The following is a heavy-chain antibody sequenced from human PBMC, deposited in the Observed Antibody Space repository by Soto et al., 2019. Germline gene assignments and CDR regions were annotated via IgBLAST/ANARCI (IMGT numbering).Heavy chain of an antibody. CDR2: INPSGGST. CDR1: GYTFTSYY. CDR3: ARNTLFPYCSSTSCSGGFDP. V-gene: IGHV1-46*01. D-gene: IGHD2-2*01. Sequence: ASVKVSCKASGYTFTSYYMHWVRQAPGQGLEWMGIINPSGGSTSYAQKFQGRVTMTRDTSTSTVYMELSSLRSEDTAVYYCARNTLFPYCSSTSCSGGFDPWGQGTLVNVSS. J-gene: IGHJ5*02.